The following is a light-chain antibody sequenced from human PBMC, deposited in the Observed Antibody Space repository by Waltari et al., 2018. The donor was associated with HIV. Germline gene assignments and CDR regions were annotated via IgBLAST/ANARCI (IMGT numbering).Light chain of an antibody. J-gene: IGKJ1*01. CDR3: QQYNNGWT. V-gene: IGKV3-15*01. CDR1: QPINNN. Sequence: EILMTQSPDVIYVSVGQRAILSCRASQPINNNLAWYQQRRGQGLRLLISSASTRATGIPARFSGSGSGTDFTLTINGLQTEDFGIYYCQQYNNGWTFGRGTKVEI. CDR2: SAS.